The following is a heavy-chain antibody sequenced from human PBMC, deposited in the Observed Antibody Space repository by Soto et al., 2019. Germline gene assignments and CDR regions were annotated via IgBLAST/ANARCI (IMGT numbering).Heavy chain of an antibody. CDR2: IRSKAYGGTT. J-gene: IGHJ4*02. D-gene: IGHD3-10*01. CDR3: SRTTMVRGIIVKSDY. CDR1: GFTFGDSA. Sequence: GGSLRLSCIASGFTFGDSAISWVRQAPGKGLEWVGFIRSKAYGGTTEYAASVNGRFTISRDDSKTIAYLQMNSLKTEDTAVYYCSRTTMVRGIIVKSDYWGQGALVTVSA. V-gene: IGHV3-49*04.